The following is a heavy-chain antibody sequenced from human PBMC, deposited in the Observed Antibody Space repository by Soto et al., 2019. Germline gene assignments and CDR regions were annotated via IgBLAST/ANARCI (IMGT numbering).Heavy chain of an antibody. CDR1: GFTFDDYA. CDR3: AKGGPDGFCSGGRCYFDY. Sequence: EVQLVESGGGLVQPGRSLRLSCAASGFTFDDYAMHWVRRVPGKGLEWVSSISWNSNIIGYADSVKGRFTISRDNAKNSLYLQMCSLRPEDTALYYCAKGGPDGFCSGGRCYFDYWGQGTLVTVSS. J-gene: IGHJ4*02. D-gene: IGHD2-15*01. V-gene: IGHV3-9*01. CDR2: ISWNSNII.